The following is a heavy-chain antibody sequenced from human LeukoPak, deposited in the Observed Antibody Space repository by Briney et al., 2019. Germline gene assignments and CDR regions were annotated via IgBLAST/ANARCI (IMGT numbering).Heavy chain of an antibody. Sequence: GGSLRLSCAASGFTFSSYGMHWVRQAPGKGLEWVAVIWYDGSNKYYADSVKGRFTISRDNSKNTLYLQMNSLRAEDTAVYYCSRDDVAAAGCYYYYYGMDVWGKGTTVTVSS. D-gene: IGHD6-13*01. V-gene: IGHV3-33*01. CDR1: GFTFSSYG. J-gene: IGHJ6*04. CDR2: IWYDGSNK. CDR3: SRDDVAAAGCYYYYYGMDV.